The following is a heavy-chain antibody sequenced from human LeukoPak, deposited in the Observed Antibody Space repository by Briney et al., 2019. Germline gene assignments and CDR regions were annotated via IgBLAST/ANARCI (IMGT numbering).Heavy chain of an antibody. D-gene: IGHD3-22*01. J-gene: IGHJ5*02. V-gene: IGHV3-23*01. CDR3: AKLGSLDYYGGRGPTDNWFDP. CDR1: GFSFTSYA. CDR2: IIGRVGTT. Sequence: GGSLRLSCAASGFSFTSYAMSWGRHAPEEGLERVSVIIGRVGTTYYADSVKGRFTISRDNSKNTLYVQMNSLRAEDTTVYYCAKLGSLDYYGGRGPTDNWFDPWGQGTLVTVSS.